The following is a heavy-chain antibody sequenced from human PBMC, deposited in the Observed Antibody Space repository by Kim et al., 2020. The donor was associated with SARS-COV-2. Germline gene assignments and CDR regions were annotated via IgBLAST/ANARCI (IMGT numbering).Heavy chain of an antibody. Sequence: GGSLRLSCRGSGFTFSNYAMNWVRQAPGKGLEWAGLIRNVANGVTTEYAAYGKCRFTISRDNDKSIAYLQMTSLKTEDTGVYYCSTLTDTWGRGTVVTVSS. CDR2: IRNVANGVTT. D-gene: IGHD5-18*01. J-gene: IGHJ3*01. CDR1: GFTFSNYA. CDR3: STLTDT. V-gene: IGHV3-49*04.